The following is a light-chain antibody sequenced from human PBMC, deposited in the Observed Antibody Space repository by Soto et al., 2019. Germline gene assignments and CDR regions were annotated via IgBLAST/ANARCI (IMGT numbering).Light chain of an antibody. CDR2: VNN. CDR3: GTWDSSLSAVV. J-gene: IGLJ2*01. CDR1: RFNIANNY. V-gene: IGLV1-51*01. Sequence: QSVLTQPPSVSAAPGQKVTISCSGNRFNIANNYVSWYQQLPGSAPKLLIYVNNKRPSGIPDRFSGSKSDTSATLGITGLQTEDEADYYCGTWDSSLSAVVFGGGTKLTVL.